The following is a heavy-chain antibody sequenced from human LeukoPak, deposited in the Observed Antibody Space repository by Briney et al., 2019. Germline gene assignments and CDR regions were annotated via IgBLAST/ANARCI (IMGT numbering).Heavy chain of an antibody. CDR3: ARAVFRPAAVDY. D-gene: IGHD2-2*01. Sequence: ASVKVSCKASGYTFTGYYMHWVRQAPGQGLAWMGWINPNSGGTNYAQKFQGRVTMTRDTSISTAYMEPSRLRSDDTAVYYCARAVFRPAAVDYWGQGTLVTVSS. CDR2: INPNSGGT. V-gene: IGHV1-2*02. CDR1: GYTFTGYY. J-gene: IGHJ4*02.